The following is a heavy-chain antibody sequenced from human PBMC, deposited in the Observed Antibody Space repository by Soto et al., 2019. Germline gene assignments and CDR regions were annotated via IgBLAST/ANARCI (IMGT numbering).Heavy chain of an antibody. CDR1: GGSITSDHYY. CDR3: APYRAAAGAGFDP. V-gene: IGHV4-31*03. Sequence: QVQLQESGPGLVKPSETLSLTCSVSGGSITSDHYYWNWIRQRPGKGLEWICFIYQRGDTYYNPSLRSRVSMSVETSKNKFSLNLRSVTVADTAVYWCAPYRAAAGAGFDPWGQGTQVTVSS. D-gene: IGHD6-13*01. CDR2: IYQRGDT. J-gene: IGHJ5*02.